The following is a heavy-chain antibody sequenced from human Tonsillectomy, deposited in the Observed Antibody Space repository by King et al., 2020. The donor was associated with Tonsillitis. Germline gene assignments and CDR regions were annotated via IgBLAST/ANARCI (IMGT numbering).Heavy chain of an antibody. V-gene: IGHV3-64D*06. CDR2: IHDNWVGT. D-gene: IGHD3-16*01. Sequence: VQLVESGGGLVQPGGSLRLFCSASGFTFSSCAMHWVRQAPGKGLEYVSTIHDNWVGTYYSDSVKGRFTISRDNSESTLFLQMSSLRPEETAVYYCVKDLIGTYSFDFWGQGALVTVSS. CDR3: VKDLIGTYSFDF. CDR1: GFTFSSCA. J-gene: IGHJ4*02.